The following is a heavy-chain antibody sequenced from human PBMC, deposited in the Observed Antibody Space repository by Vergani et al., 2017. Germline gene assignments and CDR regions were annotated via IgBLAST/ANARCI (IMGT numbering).Heavy chain of an antibody. CDR3: AKEETRTDWLDP. V-gene: IGHV4-61*02. J-gene: IGHJ5*02. CDR1: GVSVSSTAFY. Sequence: QVQLQESGPGLVKPSQTLSLTCSVSGVSVSSTAFYWNWIRQPAGKGLEWIGRIYGSGNINHNPSLESRVTISRATSKNQFSLKVHSVTAADTAVYYCAKEETRTDWLDPWGQGTQVIVSS. D-gene: IGHD3/OR15-3a*01. CDR2: IYGSGNI.